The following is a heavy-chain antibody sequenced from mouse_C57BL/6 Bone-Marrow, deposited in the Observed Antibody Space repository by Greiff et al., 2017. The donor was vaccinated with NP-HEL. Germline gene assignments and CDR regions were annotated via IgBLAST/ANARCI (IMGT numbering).Heavy chain of an antibody. J-gene: IGHJ4*01. D-gene: IGHD2-10*01. CDR1: GFTFSDAW. CDR2: IRNKANNHAT. V-gene: IGHV6-6*01. Sequence: EVHLVESGGGLVQPGGSMKLSCAASGFTFSDAWMDWVRQSPEKGLEWVAEIRNKANNHATYYAESVKGRFTISRDESKSSVYLQMNSLRAEDTGIYYCTRPTPYYYAMDYWGQGTSVTVSS. CDR3: TRPTPYYYAMDY.